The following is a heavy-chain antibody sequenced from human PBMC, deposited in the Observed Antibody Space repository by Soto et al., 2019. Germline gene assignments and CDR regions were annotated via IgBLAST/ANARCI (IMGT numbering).Heavy chain of an antibody. CDR2: TYYRSKWYN. Sequence: PSQTLSLTCAISGDSVSRNSAAWNWIRQCPSRGLEWLGKTYYRSKWYNDYSVSVKSRITINPDTSKNQFSLQLNSVTPEDTAVYYCARISGWSNYYGMDVWGKGTTVTVSS. V-gene: IGHV6-1*01. J-gene: IGHJ6*04. CDR3: ARISGWSNYYGMDV. CDR1: GDSVSRNSAA. D-gene: IGHD6-19*01.